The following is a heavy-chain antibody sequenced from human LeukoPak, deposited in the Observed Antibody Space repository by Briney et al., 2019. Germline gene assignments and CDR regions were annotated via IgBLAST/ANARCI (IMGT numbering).Heavy chain of an antibody. D-gene: IGHD3-22*01. CDR2: ISGSGGST. V-gene: IGHV3-23*01. J-gene: IGHJ4*02. CDR3: AKGSHYDSSGYRDY. Sequence: PGGSLRLSCAASGFTFSSYAMSWVRQAPGKGLEWVSAISGSGGSTYYADSVKGRFTISRDNSKNTLYLQMNSLRAEDTAVYYCAKGSHYDSSGYRDYWGQGTLVTVSS. CDR1: GFTFSSYA.